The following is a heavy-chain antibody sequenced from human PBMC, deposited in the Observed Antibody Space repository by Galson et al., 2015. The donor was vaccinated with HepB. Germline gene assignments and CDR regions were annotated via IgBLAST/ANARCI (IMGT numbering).Heavy chain of an antibody. CDR1: GFIVTSNY. D-gene: IGHD1-26*01. CDR3: ARGYSKSWYSGLGY. V-gene: IGHV3-53*01. CDR2: IYSAGDT. J-gene: IGHJ4*02. Sequence: SLRLSCAASGFIVTSNYMSWVRQAPGKGLEWVSIIYSAGDTYYADSVKGRFTISRDNSKNTVDLQMNSLRAGDTAMYYCARGYSKSWYSGLGYWGQGTLVTVSS.